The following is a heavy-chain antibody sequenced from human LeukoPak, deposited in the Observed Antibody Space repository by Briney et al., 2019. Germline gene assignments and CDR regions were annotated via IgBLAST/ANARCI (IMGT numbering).Heavy chain of an antibody. D-gene: IGHD6-13*01. Sequence: ASVKVSCKPSGYTFTDYAVNWVRQAPGQGLEWMGWISAYNGNTNYAQKLQGRVTMTTDTSTSTAYMELRSLRSDDTAVYYCARDTGYSSSWYSYYYYGMDVWGQGTTVTVSS. CDR1: GYTFTDYA. CDR2: ISAYNGNT. V-gene: IGHV1-18*01. CDR3: ARDTGYSSSWYSYYYYGMDV. J-gene: IGHJ6*02.